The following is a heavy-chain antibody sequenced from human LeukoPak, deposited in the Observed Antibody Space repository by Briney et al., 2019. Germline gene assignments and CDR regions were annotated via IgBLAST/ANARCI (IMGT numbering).Heavy chain of an antibody. D-gene: IGHD2-15*01. CDR2: ISGSGGST. V-gene: IGHV3-23*01. CDR3: AKSLGCSGGSCYDF. Sequence: GGSLRLSCAASGFTFSSYAMSWVRQAPGKGVEGVSAISGSGGSTYYADSVKGRFTISRDNSKNTLYLQMNSLRAEDTAVYYCAKSLGCSGGSCYDFWGQGTLVTVSS. CDR1: GFTFSSYA. J-gene: IGHJ4*02.